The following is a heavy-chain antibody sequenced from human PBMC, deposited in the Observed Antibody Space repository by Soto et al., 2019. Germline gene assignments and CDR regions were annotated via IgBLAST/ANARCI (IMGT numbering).Heavy chain of an antibody. J-gene: IGHJ4*02. CDR1: GGTFSSYT. CDR3: ARRGYDGTYYFDY. V-gene: IGHV1-69*02. D-gene: IGHD5-12*01. CDR2: ITPILGIA. Sequence: SVKVSCKASGGTFSSYTISWVRQAPGQGLEWMGRITPILGIANYAQKFQGRVTITADKSTSTAYMELSSLRSEDTAVYYCARRGYDGTYYFDYWGQGTLVTVSS.